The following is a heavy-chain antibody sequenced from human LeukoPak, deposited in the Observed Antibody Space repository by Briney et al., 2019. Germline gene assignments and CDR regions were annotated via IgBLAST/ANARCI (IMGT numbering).Heavy chain of an antibody. CDR1: GFTFSNAW. D-gene: IGHD3-22*01. CDR3: AKGYYYDSSGYYSHDAFDI. Sequence: GGSLRLSCAASGFTFSNAWMSWVRQAPGKGLEWVGRIKSKTDGGTTDYAAPVKGRFTISRDDSKNTLYLQMNSLRAEDTAVYYCAKGYYYDSSGYYSHDAFDIWGQGTMATVSS. CDR2: IKSKTDGGTT. J-gene: IGHJ3*02. V-gene: IGHV3-15*01.